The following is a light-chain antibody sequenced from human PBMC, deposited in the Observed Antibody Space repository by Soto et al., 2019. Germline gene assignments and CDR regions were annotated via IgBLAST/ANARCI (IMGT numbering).Light chain of an antibody. Sequence: ELVMTQSTATLSVSPGERATLSCRASETVATNLAWYQQKPGQAPRLLISGASTRATGIPARFSGSGSGTEFTLTISSLQSEDFAVYYCQQYNNWRTFGQGTKVDIK. CDR2: GAS. V-gene: IGKV3-15*01. J-gene: IGKJ1*01. CDR3: QQYNNWRT. CDR1: ETVATN.